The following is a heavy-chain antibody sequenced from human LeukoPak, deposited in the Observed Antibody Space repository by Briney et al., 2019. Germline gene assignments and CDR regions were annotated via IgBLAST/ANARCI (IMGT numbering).Heavy chain of an antibody. D-gene: IGHD5-12*01. CDR2: INPNSGGT. CDR3: ARRIGLGGYGNWFDP. Sequence: GASVKVSCKASGYTFTGYYVHWVRQAPGQGLEWMGWINPNSGGTNYAQKFQGRVTMTRDTSISTAYMELSRLRSDDTAVYYCARRIGLGGYGNWFDPWGQGTLVTVSS. J-gene: IGHJ5*02. CDR1: GYTFTGYY. V-gene: IGHV1-2*02.